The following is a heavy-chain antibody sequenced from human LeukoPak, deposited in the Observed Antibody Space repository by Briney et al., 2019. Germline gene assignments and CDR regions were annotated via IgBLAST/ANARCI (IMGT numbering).Heavy chain of an antibody. CDR1: GGSFSGYY. Sequence: PSETLSLTCAVYGGSFSGYYWSWIRQPPGKGLEWIGEINHRGSTNYNPSLKGRATISVDTSKNQFSLKLSSVTAADTAVYYCARRDDYWGQGTLVTVSS. V-gene: IGHV4-34*01. CDR2: INHRGST. J-gene: IGHJ4*02. CDR3: ARRDDY.